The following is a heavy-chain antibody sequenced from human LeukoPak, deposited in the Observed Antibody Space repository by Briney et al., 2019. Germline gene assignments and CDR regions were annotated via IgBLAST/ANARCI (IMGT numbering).Heavy chain of an antibody. CDR3: ARDGPGVGATTFDYDYYNMDL. V-gene: IGHV3-21*06. CDR1: GFTLGSYS. CDR2: ISTTSSYK. D-gene: IGHD1-26*01. Sequence: GGSLRLSCVASGFTLGSYSMNWVRQAPGNGLEWVSCISTTSSYKTYGDSVKGRFTISRDNAKNSLYLQLNSLRAEDTAIYYCARDGPGVGATTFDYDYYNMDLWGQGTTVTVSS. J-gene: IGHJ6*03.